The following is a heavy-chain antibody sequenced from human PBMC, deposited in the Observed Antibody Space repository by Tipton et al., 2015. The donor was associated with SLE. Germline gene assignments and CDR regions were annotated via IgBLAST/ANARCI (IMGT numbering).Heavy chain of an antibody. CDR1: GGSISSYY. CDR3: ARNYYDSSGYYSHFDY. D-gene: IGHD3-22*01. V-gene: IGHV4-59*01. Sequence: LRLSCTVSGGSISSYYWSWIRQPPGKGLEWIGYIYYSGSTNYNPSLKSRVTISVDTSKNQFSLKLSSVTAADTAVYYCARNYYDSSGYYSHFDYWGQGTLVTVSS. J-gene: IGHJ4*02. CDR2: IYYSGST.